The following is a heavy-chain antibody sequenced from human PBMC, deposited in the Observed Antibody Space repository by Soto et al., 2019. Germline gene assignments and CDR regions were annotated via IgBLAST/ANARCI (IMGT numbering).Heavy chain of an antibody. V-gene: IGHV3-23*01. CDR2: VSDST. D-gene: IGHD2-2*01. CDR3: ARSLGPSSHFFDY. Sequence: GGSLRLSCAASGFTFSSYAMSWVRQAPGMGLEWVSTVSDSTYYADSVRGRFTISRDNSENTLYLQMNSLRVEDSAVYYCARSLGPSSHFFDYWGQGTLVTVSS. J-gene: IGHJ4*02. CDR1: GFTFSSYA.